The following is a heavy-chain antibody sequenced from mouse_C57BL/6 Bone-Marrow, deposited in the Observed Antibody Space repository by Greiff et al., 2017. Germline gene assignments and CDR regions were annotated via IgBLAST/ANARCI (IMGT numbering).Heavy chain of an antibody. J-gene: IGHJ4*01. CDR3: ARSYDYDDYTMDY. V-gene: IGHV1-80*01. CDR2: IYPGDGDT. D-gene: IGHD2-4*01. CDR1: GYAFSSYW. Sequence: QVQLQQSGAELVKPGASVKISCKASGYAFSSYWMNWVKQRPGKGLEWIGQIYPGDGDTNYNGKFKGKATLTADKSSSTAYMQLSSLTSEGSAVYYCARSYDYDDYTMDYWGQGTSVTVSS.